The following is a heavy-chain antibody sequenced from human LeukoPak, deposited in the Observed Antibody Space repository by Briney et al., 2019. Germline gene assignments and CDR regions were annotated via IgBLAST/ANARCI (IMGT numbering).Heavy chain of an antibody. CDR3: VRGRLLRSTKYFDY. D-gene: IGHD2-21*02. CDR1: GFPVNKYE. J-gene: IGHJ4*02. Sequence: GGSLRLSCAASGFPVNKYEMHWVRQAPGRGLEWVSYIDAGATSTNYADSVWGRFTLSRDNAQNSVHLQMNSLRDEDTAVYYCVRGRLLRSTKYFDYWGQGALVTVSS. V-gene: IGHV3-48*03. CDR2: IDAGATST.